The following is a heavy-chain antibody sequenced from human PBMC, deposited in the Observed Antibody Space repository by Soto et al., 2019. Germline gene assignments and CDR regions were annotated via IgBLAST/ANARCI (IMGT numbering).Heavy chain of an antibody. CDR3: ARLSGYSSGWNFDS. CDR1: GVPGGSISSHY. CDR2: IHYSGST. Sequence: SETLSLRCTVSGVPGGSISSHYWNWIRQAPGKGLEWIAYIHYSGSTSYNPSLKSRVIISLEQSKTQFSLELSAVTAADTAVYYCARLSGYSSGWNFDSWGQGTLVTVSS. D-gene: IGHD6-19*01. V-gene: IGHV4-59*11. J-gene: IGHJ4*02.